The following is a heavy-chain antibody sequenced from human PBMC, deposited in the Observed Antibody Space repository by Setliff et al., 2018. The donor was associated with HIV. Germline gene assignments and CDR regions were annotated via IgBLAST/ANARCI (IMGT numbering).Heavy chain of an antibody. CDR1: DGSMTSGSYY. CDR2: VYYSGTT. J-gene: IGHJ4*02. D-gene: IGHD2-2*01. V-gene: IGHV4-39*06. CDR3: AGLSCSSNSCPFDY. Sequence: PSETLSLTCSVSDGSMTSGSYYWGWIRQPPGKGLEWIGSVYYSGTTYYNPSLKSRLRMSVDTSKNQFTLKVISMTAADTAVYYCAGLSCSSNSCPFDYWVQGTLVTVSS.